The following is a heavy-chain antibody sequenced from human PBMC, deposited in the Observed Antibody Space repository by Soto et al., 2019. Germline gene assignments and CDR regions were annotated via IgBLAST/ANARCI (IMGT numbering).Heavy chain of an antibody. Sequence: ASVKVSCKASGYTFTTYYMHWVRQAPGQGLEWIGWMNPNSGGTNYAQKFQGWVTMTRDTSISTAYMELSRLRSDDTAVYYCARGGSLWFGELSAYYYGMDVWGQGTTVTVSS. D-gene: IGHD3-10*01. V-gene: IGHV1-2*04. J-gene: IGHJ6*02. CDR2: MNPNSGGT. CDR1: GYTFTTYY. CDR3: ARGGSLWFGELSAYYYGMDV.